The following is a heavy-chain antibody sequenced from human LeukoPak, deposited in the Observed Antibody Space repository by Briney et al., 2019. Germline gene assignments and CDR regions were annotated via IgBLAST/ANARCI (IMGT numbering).Heavy chain of an antibody. D-gene: IGHD4-11*01. J-gene: IGHJ4*02. V-gene: IGHV3-7*01. Sequence: GGSLRLSCVASGFPFSSYWMAWVRQAPGKGLEWVASIKQDGGETFYVDSVKGRFTIFRDNAKNSLYLQMNSLRAEDTAVYYCTREDHSNYNYWGQGTLVTVSS. CDR2: IKQDGGET. CDR3: TREDHSNYNY. CDR1: GFPFSSYW.